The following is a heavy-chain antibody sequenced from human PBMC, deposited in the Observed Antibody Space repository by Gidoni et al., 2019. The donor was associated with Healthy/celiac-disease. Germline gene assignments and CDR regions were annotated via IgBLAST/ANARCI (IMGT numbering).Heavy chain of an antibody. CDR3: ARCITMVRGVKREKHSTSYYFDY. Sequence: QVQLQQWGAGLLKPSETLSLTCAVYGGSFSGYYWSWIRQPPGKGLEWIGEINHSGSTNYTPSLKSRVTISVDTSKNQFSLKLSSVTAADTAVYYCARCITMVRGVKREKHSTSYYFDYWGQGTLVTVSS. J-gene: IGHJ4*02. CDR1: GGSFSGYY. V-gene: IGHV4-34*01. D-gene: IGHD3-10*01. CDR2: INHSGST.